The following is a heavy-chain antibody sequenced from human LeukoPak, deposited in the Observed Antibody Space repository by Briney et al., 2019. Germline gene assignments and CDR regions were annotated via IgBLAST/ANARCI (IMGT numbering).Heavy chain of an antibody. CDR3: ATVYVAAAPDY. V-gene: IGHV6-1*01. CDR2: TYYRSKWYN. Sequence: SQTLSLTCAISGDSVSSNSATWHWIRLSPSRGLEWLGRTYYRSKWYNDYAVSVKSRITINPDTSKNQFSLQLNSATPEDTAVYYCATVYVAAAPDYWGQGTLVTVSS. J-gene: IGHJ4*02. CDR1: GDSVSSNSAT. D-gene: IGHD6-13*01.